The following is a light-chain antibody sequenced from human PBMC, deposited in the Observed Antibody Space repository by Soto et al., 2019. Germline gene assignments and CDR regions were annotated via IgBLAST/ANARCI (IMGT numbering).Light chain of an antibody. CDR2: GAI. V-gene: IGKV3-20*01. CDR3: QQYRSSPYT. Sequence: EIVLTQSPGSLSLSPGERATLSCRASQSVYFSYLAWYQQKSGQAPRLLIHGAISRAAGIPDRFSGSDSGRDFTLIINGVTPDDSAVYYCQQYRSSPYTFGRGTRLEI. J-gene: IGKJ5*01. CDR1: QSVYFSY.